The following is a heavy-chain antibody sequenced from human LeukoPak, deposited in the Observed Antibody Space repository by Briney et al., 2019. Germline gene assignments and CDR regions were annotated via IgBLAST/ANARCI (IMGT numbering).Heavy chain of an antibody. CDR2: IIPIFGTA. D-gene: IGHD3-22*01. Sequence: SVKVSCKASGGTFSSYAISWVRQAPGQGLEWMGGIIPIFGTANYAQKFQGRGTITADEATSTAYMELSSLKAEDTAVYYCAREDPYYYDSSGYYYGNTPPYYYYYYGMDAWGQGTTVTVSS. CDR3: AREDPYYYDSSGYYYGNTPPYYYYYYGMDA. CDR1: GGTFSSYA. V-gene: IGHV1-69*13. J-gene: IGHJ6*02.